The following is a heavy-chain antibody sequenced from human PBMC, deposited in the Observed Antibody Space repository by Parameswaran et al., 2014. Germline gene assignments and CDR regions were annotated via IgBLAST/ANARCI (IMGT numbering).Heavy chain of an antibody. J-gene: IGHJ6*02. V-gene: IGHV1-18*01. Sequence: WVRQAPGQGLEWMGWISAYNGNTNYAQKLQGRVTMTTDISTSTAYMELRSLRSDDTAVYYCAREGFGSSSGWYEYYYYGMDVWGQGTTVTVSS. CDR3: AREGFGSSSGWYEYYYYGMDV. CDR2: ISAYNGNT. D-gene: IGHD6-19*01.